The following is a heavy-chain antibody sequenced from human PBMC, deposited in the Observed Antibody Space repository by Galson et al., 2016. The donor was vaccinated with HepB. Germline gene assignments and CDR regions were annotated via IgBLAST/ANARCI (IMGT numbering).Heavy chain of an antibody. CDR2: VYYDGRT. CDR3: ARSSGSINGFFDY. J-gene: IGHJ4*02. D-gene: IGHD1-26*01. Sequence: TLSLTCSVSGASISSNYFWAWIRQPPGEGLQWIGNVYYDGRTYYNPSLESRVTMSADTSKNQFSLELSTMSATDTAVYYCARSSGSINGFFDYWGQGALVTVSA. CDR1: GASISSNYF. V-gene: IGHV4-39*01.